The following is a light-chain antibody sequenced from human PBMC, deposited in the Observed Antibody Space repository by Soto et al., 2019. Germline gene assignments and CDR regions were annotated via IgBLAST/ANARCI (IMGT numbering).Light chain of an antibody. CDR1: SSNIGAGYD. CDR2: GNS. Sequence: QSVLTQPPSVCGAPGQRVTISRTGNSSNIGAGYDVHWYQQLPGTAPKLLIYGNSNRPSGVPDRFSGSKSGTSASLAITGLQAEDEADYYCQSYDSSLSVVFGGGTKLTVL. CDR3: QSYDSSLSVV. V-gene: IGLV1-40*01. J-gene: IGLJ2*01.